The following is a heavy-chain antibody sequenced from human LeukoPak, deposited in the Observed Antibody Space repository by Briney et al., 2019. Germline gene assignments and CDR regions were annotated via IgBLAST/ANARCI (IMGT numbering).Heavy chain of an antibody. Sequence: GESLKISCKGSGYSFTSYWIGWVRQMPGKGLEWMGIIYPADSDIRYSPSFQGQVTISADKSISTAYLQWNSLKASDTAMYYCARQEYCSGASCYTWFDPWGQGTLVTVSS. J-gene: IGHJ5*02. CDR3: ARQEYCSGASCYTWFDP. D-gene: IGHD2-15*01. CDR2: IYPADSDI. V-gene: IGHV5-51*01. CDR1: GYSFTSYW.